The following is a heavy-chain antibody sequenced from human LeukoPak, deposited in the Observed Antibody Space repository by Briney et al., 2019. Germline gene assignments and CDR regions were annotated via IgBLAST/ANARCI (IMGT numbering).Heavy chain of an antibody. CDR3: ARNIGGSTDFDY. CDR1: GYTFTSYD. D-gene: IGHD1-26*01. J-gene: IGHJ4*02. V-gene: IGHV1-8*01. Sequence: ASVKVSCKASGYTFTSYDINWVRQATGQGLEWMGWMNPNSGNTGYAQKFQGRVTMTRNISISTAYMELSSLRSEDTAVYYCARNIGGSTDFDYWGQGTLVTVSS. CDR2: MNPNSGNT.